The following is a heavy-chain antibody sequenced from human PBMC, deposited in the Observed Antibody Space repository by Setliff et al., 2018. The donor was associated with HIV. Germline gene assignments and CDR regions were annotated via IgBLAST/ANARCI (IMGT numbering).Heavy chain of an antibody. J-gene: IGHJ3*01. CDR3: ARWGEPTIQAFDV. Sequence: SETLSLTCTVSGASIKDYYWNWIRQPPGKGLERIGFAHHSGVTSYNPSLHSRVIIAVDTSRNQFSLRVNSITAADTALYYCARWGEPTIQAFDVWGLGTMVTVSS. CDR1: GASIKDYY. CDR2: AHHSGVT. D-gene: IGHD1-1*01. V-gene: IGHV4-59*08.